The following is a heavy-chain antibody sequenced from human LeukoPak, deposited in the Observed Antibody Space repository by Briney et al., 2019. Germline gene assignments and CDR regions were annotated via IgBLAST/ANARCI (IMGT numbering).Heavy chain of an antibody. J-gene: IGHJ4*02. D-gene: IGHD3-22*01. CDR2: INAGDGNT. CDR3: ARSHYYDSSGYYFDY. CDR1: GYIFTDYA. Sequence: RASVKVSCKASGYIFTDYAIHWVRQAPGQRLEWMGWINAGDGNTRYSQKFQGRVTITRDTSATTAYMELSSLRSEDMAVYYCARSHYYDSSGYYFDYWGQGTLVTVSS. V-gene: IGHV1-3*01.